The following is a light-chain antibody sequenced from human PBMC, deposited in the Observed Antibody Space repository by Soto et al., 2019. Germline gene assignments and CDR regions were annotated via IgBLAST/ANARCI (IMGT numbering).Light chain of an antibody. CDR1: TTNIEYSY. J-gene: IGLJ1*01. Sequence: QSVLTQPPSVSAAPGQKVTISCSGSTTNIEYSYVSWYQHLPGTAPNLLIFDNNKRPSGIPDRFSGSKSGTSATLGITGLQTGDEADYYCGSWDSSVSAYVFGTGTKVTVL. V-gene: IGLV1-51*01. CDR3: GSWDSSVSAYV. CDR2: DNN.